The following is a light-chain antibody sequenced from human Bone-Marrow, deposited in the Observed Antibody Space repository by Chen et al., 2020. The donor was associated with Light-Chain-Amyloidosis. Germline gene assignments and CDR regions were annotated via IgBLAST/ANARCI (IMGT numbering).Light chain of an antibody. CDR2: RDT. Sequence: SYELTQPPSVSVSPGQTARITCSGDDLPTKSAYWYQQKPGPAPVLVIHRDTERPAGSSERFYGCSSGTTATLTISGVHAEDEADYHCQSADSSGSYEVIFGGGTKLTVL. J-gene: IGLJ2*01. CDR3: QSADSSGSYEVI. CDR1: DLPTKS. V-gene: IGLV3-25*03.